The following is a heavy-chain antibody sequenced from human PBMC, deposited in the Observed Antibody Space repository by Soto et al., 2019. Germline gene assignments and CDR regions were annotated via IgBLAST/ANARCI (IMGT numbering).Heavy chain of an antibody. V-gene: IGHV1-69*01. D-gene: IGHD6-6*01. J-gene: IGHJ6*02. CDR3: ATYSSSVGYYYYYYGMDV. CDR2: IIPIFGTA. Sequence: QVQLAQSGAEVKKPGSSVKVSCKASGGTFSSYAISWVRQAPGQGLEWMGGIIPIFGTANYAQKFQGRVTITADESTSTAYMELSSLRSEDTAVYYCATYSSSVGYYYYYYGMDVWGQGTTVTVSS. CDR1: GGTFSSYA.